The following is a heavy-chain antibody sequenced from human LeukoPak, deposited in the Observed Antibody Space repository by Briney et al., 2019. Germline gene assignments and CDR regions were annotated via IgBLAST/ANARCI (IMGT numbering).Heavy chain of an antibody. CDR3: ARSLDLRRITIFGTLDYFDY. V-gene: IGHV1-2*02. D-gene: IGHD3-3*01. Sequence: AASVKVSCKVSGYTFTGYYMHWVRRAPGQGLEWMGWINPNSGGTNYAQKFQGRVTMTRDTSISTAYMELSRLRSDDTAVYYCARSLDLRRITIFGTLDYFDYWGQGTLVTVSS. CDR1: GYTFTGYY. CDR2: INPNSGGT. J-gene: IGHJ4*02.